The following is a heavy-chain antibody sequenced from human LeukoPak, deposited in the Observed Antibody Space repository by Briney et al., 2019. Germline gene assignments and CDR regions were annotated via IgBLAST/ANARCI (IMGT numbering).Heavy chain of an antibody. CDR2: ISGFRGNT. J-gene: IGHJ3*02. D-gene: IGHD3-22*01. CDR3: ARDFLSYDGTENHYEDTFDI. CDR1: GYTFISYG. Sequence: ASVKVSCKASGYTFISYGISWVRQAPGQGREWMGWISGFRGNTNYAQNLRGRVTMTTDTSTTTAYMELRSLNSDDTAVYYCARDFLSYDGTENHYEDTFDIWGQGTMVTVSS. V-gene: IGHV1-18*01.